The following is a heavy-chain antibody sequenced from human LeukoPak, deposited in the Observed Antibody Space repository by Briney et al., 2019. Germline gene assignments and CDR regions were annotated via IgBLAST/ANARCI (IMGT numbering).Heavy chain of an antibody. CDR3: ARSDGYCSGGSCYSFDY. J-gene: IGHJ4*02. Sequence: ASVKVSCKASGGTFISYAISWVRQAPGQGLEWMGGIIPIFGTANYAQKFQGRVTITADESTSTAYMELSSLRSEDTAVYYCARSDGYCSGGSCYSFDYWGQGTLVTVSS. CDR1: GGTFISYA. D-gene: IGHD2-15*01. V-gene: IGHV1-69*13. CDR2: IIPIFGTA.